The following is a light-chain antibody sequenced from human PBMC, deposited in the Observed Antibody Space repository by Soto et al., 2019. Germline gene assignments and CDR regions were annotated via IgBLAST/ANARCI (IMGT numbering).Light chain of an antibody. CDR2: EVS. Sequence: QAVLTQPASVSGSPGQSITISCTGTSSDVGTYKYVSWYQQLPGKAPKLMIYEVSNRPSGVSNRFSGSKSGNMASLTISGLQAEDEADYYCCAFTSAGTWVFGGGTKLTVL. CDR3: CAFTSAGTWV. J-gene: IGLJ3*02. CDR1: SSDVGTYKY. V-gene: IGLV2-14*01.